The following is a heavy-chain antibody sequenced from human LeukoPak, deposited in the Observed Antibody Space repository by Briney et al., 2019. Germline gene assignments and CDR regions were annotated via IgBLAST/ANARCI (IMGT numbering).Heavy chain of an antibody. V-gene: IGHV3-30*18. Sequence: GGSLRLSCAASGFTFSSYGMHWVRQAPGKGLEWVAVISYDGSNKYYADSVKGRFTISRDNSKNTLYLQMNSLRAEDTAVYYCAKDPWGYDSSGDGAFDIWGQGTMVTVSS. CDR1: GFTFSSYG. J-gene: IGHJ3*02. CDR2: ISYDGSNK. D-gene: IGHD3-22*01. CDR3: AKDPWGYDSSGDGAFDI.